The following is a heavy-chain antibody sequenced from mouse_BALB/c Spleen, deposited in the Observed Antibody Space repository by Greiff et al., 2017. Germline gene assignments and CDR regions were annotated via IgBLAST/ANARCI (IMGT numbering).Heavy chain of an antibody. D-gene: IGHD2-14*01. V-gene: IGHV1-20*02. CDR1: GYSFTGYF. CDR2: INPYNGDT. Sequence: VQLQQSGPELVKPGASVKIACKASGYSFTGYFMNWVMQSHGKSLEWIGRINPYNGDTFYNQKFKGKATLTVDKSSSTAHMELRSLASEDSAVYYCARDEGYSYYFDYWGQGTTLTVSS. J-gene: IGHJ2*01. CDR3: ARDEGYSYYFDY.